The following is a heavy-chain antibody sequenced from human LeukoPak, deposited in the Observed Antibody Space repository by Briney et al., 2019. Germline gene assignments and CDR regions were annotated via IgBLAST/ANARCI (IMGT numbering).Heavy chain of an antibody. D-gene: IGHD2-2*02. CDR1: GFTFSSYA. CDR3: AGGYCSSTSCYTSYYYMDV. J-gene: IGHJ6*03. CDR2: ISYDGSNK. V-gene: IGHV3-30*01. Sequence: GGSLRLSCAASGFTFSSYAMHWVRQAPGKGLEWVAVISYDGSNKYYADSVKGRFTISRDNSKNTLYLQMNSLRAEDTAVYYCAGGYCSSTSCYTSYYYMDVWGKGTTVSVSS.